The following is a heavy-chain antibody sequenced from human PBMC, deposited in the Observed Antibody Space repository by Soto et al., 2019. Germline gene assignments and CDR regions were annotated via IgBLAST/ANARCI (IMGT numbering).Heavy chain of an antibody. J-gene: IGHJ5*02. D-gene: IGHD6-19*01. Sequence: GGSLILSCAASGFIVSSNYMSWVRQAPGKGLEWVSVIYSGGSTYYADSVKGRFTISRHNSKNTLYLQMNSLRAEDTAVYYCARVSSRGWFDPWGQGTLVTVSS. CDR3: ARVSSRGWFDP. CDR2: IYSGGST. V-gene: IGHV3-53*04. CDR1: GFIVSSNY.